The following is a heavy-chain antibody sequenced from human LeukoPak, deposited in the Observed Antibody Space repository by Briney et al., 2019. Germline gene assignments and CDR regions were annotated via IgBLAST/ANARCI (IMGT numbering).Heavy chain of an antibody. CDR2: ISGSGGSA. V-gene: IGHV3-23*01. J-gene: IGHJ3*02. Sequence: PGGSLRLSCAASGFTFSSYAMSGVRQAPGKGLEWVSGISGSGGSAYYADSVKGRFTISRDNSKNTLYLQVNSLRAEDTAVYYCAKVDYYDGSGYYYDAFDIWGQGAMVTVSS. CDR1: GFTFSSYA. D-gene: IGHD3-22*01. CDR3: AKVDYYDGSGYYYDAFDI.